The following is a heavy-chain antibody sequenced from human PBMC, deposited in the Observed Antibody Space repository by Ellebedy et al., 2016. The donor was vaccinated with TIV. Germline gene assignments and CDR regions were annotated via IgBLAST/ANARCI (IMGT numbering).Heavy chain of an antibody. D-gene: IGHD3-10*01. V-gene: IGHV4-61*02. CDR3: ARHFNSGTYPLDY. CDR2: IYTSGST. Sequence: SETLSLTXTVSGGSTSSGGYYWSWIRQPAGKGLEWIGRIYTSGSTDYNPSLKSRVTISVATSENQFSLRLTSVTAADTAVYYCARHFNSGTYPLDYWGPGTLVTVSS. J-gene: IGHJ4*02. CDR1: GGSTSSGGYY.